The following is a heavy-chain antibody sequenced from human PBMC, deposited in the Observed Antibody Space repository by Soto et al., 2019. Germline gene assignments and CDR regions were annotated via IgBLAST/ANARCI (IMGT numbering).Heavy chain of an antibody. J-gene: IGHJ4*02. CDR3: ARNIHDYSNYY. CDR2: INHSGST. D-gene: IGHD4-4*01. Sequence: SETLSLTCAVYGGSFSGYYWSWIRQPPGKGLEWIGEINHSGSTNYNPSLKSRVTISVDTSKNQFSLKLSSVTAADTAVYYCARNIHDYSNYYWGQGTLVTVSS. CDR1: GGSFSGYY. V-gene: IGHV4-34*01.